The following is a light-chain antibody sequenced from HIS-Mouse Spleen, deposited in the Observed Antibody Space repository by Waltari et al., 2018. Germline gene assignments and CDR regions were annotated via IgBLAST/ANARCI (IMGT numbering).Light chain of an antibody. V-gene: IGLV2-14*01. Sequence: QSALTQPASVSGSPGQSITISCTGTSSDVGGYNYVPWYQQHPGKAPKLMIYEVSNRPSGFSNRFSGSKSGNTASLTISGLQAEDEADYYCSSYTSSSTVVFGGGTKLTVL. J-gene: IGLJ2*01. CDR1: SSDVGGYNY. CDR2: EVS. CDR3: SSYTSSSTVV.